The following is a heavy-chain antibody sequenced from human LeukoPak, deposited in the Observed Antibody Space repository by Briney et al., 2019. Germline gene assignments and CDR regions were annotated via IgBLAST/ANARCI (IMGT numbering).Heavy chain of an antibody. D-gene: IGHD1-7*01. Sequence: PSQTLSLTCTVSGGSISSGAYYWSWIRQHPGKGLECIGYIYDSGSTYYNPSLKSRLTISVDMSKNQFSLKLSSVTAADTAVYYCKRWTAGTTFFDYWGQGTLVTVSS. V-gene: IGHV4-31*09. J-gene: IGHJ4*02. CDR3: KRWTAGTTFFDY. CDR2: IYDSGST. CDR1: GGSISSGAYY.